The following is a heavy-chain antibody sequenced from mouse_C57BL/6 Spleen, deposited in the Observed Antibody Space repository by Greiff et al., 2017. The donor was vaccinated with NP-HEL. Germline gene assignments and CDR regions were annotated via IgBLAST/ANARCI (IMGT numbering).Heavy chain of an antibody. CDR2: ISNLAYSI. Sequence: EVQLVESGGGLVQPGGSLKLSCAASGFTFSDYGMAWVRQAPRKGPEWVAFISNLAYSIYYADTVTGRFTISRENAKNTLYLEMSSLRSEDTAMYYCARQSSGYGVYYAMDYWGQGTSVTVSS. CDR3: ARQSSGYGVYYAMDY. CDR1: GFTFSDYG. J-gene: IGHJ4*01. D-gene: IGHD3-2*02. V-gene: IGHV5-15*01.